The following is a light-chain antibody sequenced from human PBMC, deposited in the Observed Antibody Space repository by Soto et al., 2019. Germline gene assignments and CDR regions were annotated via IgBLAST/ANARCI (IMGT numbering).Light chain of an antibody. V-gene: IGKV3-20*01. CDR2: GAS. J-gene: IGKJ3*01. CDR3: QQYGSSPFT. CDR1: QSVSSSY. Sequence: EIVLTQSPGTLSLSPGERATLSCRASQSVSSSYLAWYQQKPGQAPRLPIYGASSRATGIPDRFSGSGSATDFTLTISRLEPEGFAVYYCQQYGSSPFTFGPGTTVDIK.